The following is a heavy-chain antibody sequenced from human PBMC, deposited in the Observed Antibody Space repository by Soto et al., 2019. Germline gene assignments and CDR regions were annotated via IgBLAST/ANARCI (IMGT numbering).Heavy chain of an antibody. Sequence: GGSLRLSCAASGFTFSSYGMHWVRQAPGKGLEWVAVISYDGSNKYYADSVKGRFTISRDNSKNTLYLQMNSLRAEDTAVYYCAKVRVYCSSTSCYERPYYYYGMDVWGQGTTVTVSS. V-gene: IGHV3-30*18. CDR2: ISYDGSNK. D-gene: IGHD2-2*01. CDR3: AKVRVYCSSTSCYERPYYYYGMDV. CDR1: GFTFSSYG. J-gene: IGHJ6*02.